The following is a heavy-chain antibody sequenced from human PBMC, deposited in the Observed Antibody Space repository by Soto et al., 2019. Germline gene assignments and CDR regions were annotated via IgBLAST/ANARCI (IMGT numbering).Heavy chain of an antibody. CDR2: FDPEDAET. D-gene: IGHD2-15*01. CDR1: GYTLTELS. CDR3: AAGVVPYGMDV. J-gene: IGHJ6*02. V-gene: IGHV1-24*01. Sequence: ASVKVSCKVSGYTLTELSMHWVRQPPGKGLEWMGGFDPEDAETIYARRFQGRVTMTEDTSADTAYMELSSLRSEDTVVYYCAAGVVPYGMDVWGQGTTVTVSS.